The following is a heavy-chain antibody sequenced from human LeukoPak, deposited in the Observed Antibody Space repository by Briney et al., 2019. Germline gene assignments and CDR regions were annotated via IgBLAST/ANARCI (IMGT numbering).Heavy chain of an antibody. D-gene: IGHD3-10*01. Sequence: GGSLRLSCAASGFTFSGSWMHWVRQAPGKGLVWVSRIKGDGIETNYADSVKGRFTVSRDNAKNTLFLQMNSLRAEDTAVYFCARGVVLGSGSCASWGQGTLVTVSS. J-gene: IGHJ4*02. CDR3: ARGVVLGSGSCAS. V-gene: IGHV3-74*01. CDR1: GFTFSGSW. CDR2: IKGDGIET.